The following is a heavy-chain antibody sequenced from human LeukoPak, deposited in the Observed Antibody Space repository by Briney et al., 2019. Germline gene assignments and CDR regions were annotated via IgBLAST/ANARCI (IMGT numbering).Heavy chain of an antibody. J-gene: IGHJ4*02. D-gene: IGHD3-16*01. CDR2: FYYTLCT. CDR3: ARRWGNIVGVTYEY. Sequence: PSETLSLTCTISGSSITSVSQYWGWIRQPPGRGLEWNGDFYYTLCTYYRPSLRIRVTISLHTSENQFSLRLNSVTAVDTAVYYCARRWGNIVGVTYEYWGQGTLVTVSS. V-gene: IGHV4-39*01. CDR1: GSSITSVSQY.